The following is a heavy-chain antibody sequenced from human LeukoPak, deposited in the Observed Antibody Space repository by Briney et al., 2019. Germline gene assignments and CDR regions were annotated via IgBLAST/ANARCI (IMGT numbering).Heavy chain of an antibody. D-gene: IGHD6-13*01. Sequence: GGSLRLSCAASGFTFTYHWMSWVRQAPGKGLEWVANIKQDGSEDYYVDSVKGRFTISRDNPKNSAYLQMNSLRAEDAAVYYCARDQEQQLVLYYYYMDVWGKGTTVTVSS. CDR1: GFTFTYHW. J-gene: IGHJ6*03. CDR3: ARDQEQQLVLYYYYMDV. CDR2: IKQDGSED. V-gene: IGHV3-7*01.